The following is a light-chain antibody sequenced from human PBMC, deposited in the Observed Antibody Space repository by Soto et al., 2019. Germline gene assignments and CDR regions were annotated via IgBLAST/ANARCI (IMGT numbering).Light chain of an antibody. CDR1: QGISSY. J-gene: IGKJ1*01. V-gene: IGKV1-9*01. CDR2: AAS. Sequence: DIQMTQSPSFLSASLGDRVTITCLASQGISSYLAWYQQKPGKAPKLLIYAASSLQSGVPSRFSGSGSGTDFTLTISCLQSEDFATYYCQQYYSYPRTFGQGTKVDIK. CDR3: QQYYSYPRT.